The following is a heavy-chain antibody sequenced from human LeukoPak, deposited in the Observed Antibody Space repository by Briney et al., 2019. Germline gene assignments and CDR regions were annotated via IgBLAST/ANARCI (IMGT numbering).Heavy chain of an antibody. D-gene: IGHD6-19*01. J-gene: IGHJ4*02. V-gene: IGHV1-46*01. CDR1: GYTFTSYY. Sequence: GASVTVSCKASGYTFTSYYMHWVRQAPGQGLEWLGIINPSGGSTSYAQKFQGRVTMTRDTSTSTVYMELSSLRSEDTAVYYCARSIAVAGDPFDYWGQGTLVTVSS. CDR3: ARSIAVAGDPFDY. CDR2: INPSGGST.